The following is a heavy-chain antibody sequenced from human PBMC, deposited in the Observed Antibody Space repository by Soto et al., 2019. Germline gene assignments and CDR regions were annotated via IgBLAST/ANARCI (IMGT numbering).Heavy chain of an antibody. CDR2: ISYDGSNK. V-gene: IGHV3-30-3*01. CDR3: ASLHIAARPLRSYYYGMDV. CDR1: GFTFSSYA. J-gene: IGHJ6*02. D-gene: IGHD6-6*01. Sequence: QVQLVESGGGVVQPGRSLRLSCAASGFTFSSYAMHWVRQAPGKGLEWVAVISYDGSNKYYADSVKGRFTISRDNSKNTLYLQMNSLRAEDTAVYYCASLHIAARPLRSYYYGMDVWGQGTTVTVSS.